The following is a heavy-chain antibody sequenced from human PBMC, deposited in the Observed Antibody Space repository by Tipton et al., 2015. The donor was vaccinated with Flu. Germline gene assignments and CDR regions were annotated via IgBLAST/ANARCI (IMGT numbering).Heavy chain of an antibody. CDR3: ARDGEGDAFEI. CDR1: GFTFSSYA. D-gene: IGHD7-27*01. J-gene: IGHJ3*02. CDR2: ISYDGSNK. Sequence: QLVQSGGGVVQPGRSLRLSCAASGFTFSSYAMHWVRQAPGKGLEWVAVISYDGSNKYYADSVKGRFTISRDNSKNTLYLQMNSLRAEDTAVYYCARDGEGDAFEIRGQGKMVNGSS. V-gene: IGHV3-30*04.